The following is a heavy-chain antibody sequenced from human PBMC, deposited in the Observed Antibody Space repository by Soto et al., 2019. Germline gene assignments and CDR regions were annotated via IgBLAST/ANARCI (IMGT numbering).Heavy chain of an antibody. V-gene: IGHV1-69*13. CDR2: IIPLFATP. CDR3: ARALGLSYFDS. D-gene: IGHD2-15*01. Sequence: SVKVSCKASGGAFVRDGLSWVRQAPGQGLEWMGGIIPLFATPKYAQKFQGRATVTVDEDTNTAYMEMRRLRSEDTAVYFCARALGLSYFDSWGQGTLVTVSS. J-gene: IGHJ4*02. CDR1: GGAFVRDG.